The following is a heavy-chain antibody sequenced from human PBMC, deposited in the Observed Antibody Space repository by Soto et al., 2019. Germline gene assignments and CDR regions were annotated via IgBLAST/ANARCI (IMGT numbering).Heavy chain of an antibody. V-gene: IGHV3-48*02. Sequence: KGLEWVTYISSSSSNIYYADSVKGRFNISRDNAKNSLYLQMNSLRDEDTAVYYCAREDFWSGYTNYYGMDVWGQGTTVTVSS. J-gene: IGHJ6*02. CDR3: AREDFWSGYTNYYGMDV. CDR2: ISSSSSNI. D-gene: IGHD3-3*01.